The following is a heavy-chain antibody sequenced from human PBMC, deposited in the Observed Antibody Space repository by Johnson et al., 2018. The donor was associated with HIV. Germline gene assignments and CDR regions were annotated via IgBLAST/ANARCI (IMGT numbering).Heavy chain of an antibody. D-gene: IGHD3-22*01. Sequence: VQVVESGGGLVQPGRSLRLSCAASGFTFDDYAMHWVRQAPGKGLEWVSAISGSGGTIYYADFVKGRFTISRDNSKNTLYLKINSLRAEDTAVYYCARPITMIVVVTHDAFDIWGQGTMVTVSS. CDR1: GFTFDDYA. CDR3: ARPITMIVVVTHDAFDI. CDR2: ISGSGGTI. V-gene: IGHV3-9*01. J-gene: IGHJ3*02.